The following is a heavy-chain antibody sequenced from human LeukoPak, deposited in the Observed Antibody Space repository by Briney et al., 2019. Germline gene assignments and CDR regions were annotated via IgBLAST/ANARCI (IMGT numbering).Heavy chain of an antibody. CDR1: GGTFSSYA. V-gene: IGHV1-69*05. J-gene: IGHJ4*02. Sequence: SVKVSCKASGGTFSSYAISRVRQAPGQGLEWMGRIIPIFGTANYAQKFQGRVTITTDESTSTAYMELSSLRSEDTAVYYCAIVREDLYDYVWSHWGQGTLVTVSS. CDR3: AIVREDLYDYVWSH. D-gene: IGHD3-16*01. CDR2: IIPIFGTA.